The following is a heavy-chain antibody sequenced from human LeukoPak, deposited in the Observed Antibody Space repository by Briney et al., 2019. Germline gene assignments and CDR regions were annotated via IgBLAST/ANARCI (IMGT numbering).Heavy chain of an antibody. D-gene: IGHD3-3*01. V-gene: IGHV4-59*08. CDR2: IYYSGST. J-gene: IGHJ5*02. Sequence: PSETLSLTCTVSGGSISSYYWSWIRQPPGKGLEWIGYIYYSGSTNYNPSLKSRVTISEDTSKNQFSLKLSSVTAADTAVYYCARLGWGDFWSGYYGENWFDPWGQGTLVTVSS. CDR1: GGSISSYY. CDR3: ARLGWGDFWSGYYGENWFDP.